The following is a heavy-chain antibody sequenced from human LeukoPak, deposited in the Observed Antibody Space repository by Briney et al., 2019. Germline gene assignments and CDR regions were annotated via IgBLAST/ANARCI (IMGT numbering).Heavy chain of an antibody. J-gene: IGHJ3*02. CDR2: TNQDESEK. V-gene: IGHV3-7*05. Sequence: GGSLRLSCAAPGFTFSRYWMSWVRQAPGKGLERVANTNQDESEKYFVDSVKGRFTISRDNAKNSLCLQMNSLRAEDTALYYCARIDTYYYDSSGYYSAFDIWGQGTIVTVSS. D-gene: IGHD3-22*01. CDR3: ARIDTYYYDSSGYYSAFDI. CDR1: GFTFSRYW.